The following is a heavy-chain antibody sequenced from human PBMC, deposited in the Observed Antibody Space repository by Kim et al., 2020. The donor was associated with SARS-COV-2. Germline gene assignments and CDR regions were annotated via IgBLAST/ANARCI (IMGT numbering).Heavy chain of an antibody. Sequence: PSLKTRVTISVDTSKNPFSLKPSSVAAADTAVYCCARSLLWFGEFYFDYWGQGTLVTVSS. CDR3: ARSLLWFGEFYFDY. D-gene: IGHD3-10*01. V-gene: IGHV4-34*01. J-gene: IGHJ4*02.